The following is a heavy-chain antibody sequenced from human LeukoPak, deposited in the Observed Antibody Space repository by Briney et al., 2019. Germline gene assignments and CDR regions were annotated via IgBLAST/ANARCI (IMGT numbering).Heavy chain of an antibody. CDR2: ISGSGGST. Sequence: GGSLRLSCAAFGFTFSSYAMSWVRQAPGKGLEWVSAISGSGGSTYYADSVKGRFTISRDNSKNTLYLQMNSLRAEDTAVYYCAKSRARIAVAGTVYFQHWGQGTLVTVSS. J-gene: IGHJ1*01. D-gene: IGHD6-19*01. V-gene: IGHV3-23*01. CDR1: GFTFSSYA. CDR3: AKSRARIAVAGTVYFQH.